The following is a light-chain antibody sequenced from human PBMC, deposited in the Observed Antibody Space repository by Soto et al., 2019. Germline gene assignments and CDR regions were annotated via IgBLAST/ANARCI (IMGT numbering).Light chain of an antibody. Sequence: ILMTQSPAILSVSPGERATLSWRASQRVSNNLAWYQQKPGQAPRLLIYDASTRATGIPARFSGSGSGTEFTLTISGLQSEDFAVYYCQQYNNWPPWTFGQGTKVEIK. J-gene: IGKJ1*01. CDR3: QQYNNWPPWT. CDR1: QRVSNN. V-gene: IGKV3-15*01. CDR2: DAS.